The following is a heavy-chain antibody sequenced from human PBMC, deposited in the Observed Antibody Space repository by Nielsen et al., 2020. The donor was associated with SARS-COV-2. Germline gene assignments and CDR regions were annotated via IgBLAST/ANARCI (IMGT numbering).Heavy chain of an antibody. CDR1: GFTFSSCW. CDR3: ARVLSSGWDYYYYGMDV. CDR2: INSDGSST. Sequence: GGSLRLSCAASGFTFSSCWMHWVRQAPGKGLVWVSRINSDGSSTSYADSVKGRFTISRDNAKNTLYLQMNSLRAEDTAVYYCARVLSSGWDYYYYGMDVWGQGTTVTVSS. J-gene: IGHJ6*02. V-gene: IGHV3-74*01. D-gene: IGHD6-19*01.